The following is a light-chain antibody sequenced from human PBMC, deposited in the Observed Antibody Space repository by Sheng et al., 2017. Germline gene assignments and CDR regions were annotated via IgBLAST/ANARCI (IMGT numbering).Light chain of an antibody. V-gene: IGLV2-8*01. J-gene: IGLJ2*01. CDR3: SSFAGGNNLV. CDR2: EVT. Sequence: QSALTQPPSASGSPGQSVTISCTGTSIDVGTYNYVSWYQQHPGKAPKLIIYEVTKRPSGIPDRFSGSKSGNTASLTVSGLQGEDEADYYCSSFAGGNNLVFGGGTKLTVL. CDR1: SIDVGTYNY.